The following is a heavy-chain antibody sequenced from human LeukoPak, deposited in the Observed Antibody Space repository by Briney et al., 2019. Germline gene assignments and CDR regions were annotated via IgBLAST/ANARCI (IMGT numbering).Heavy chain of an antibody. CDR3: VRHDGRGGATMGAFDS. CDR2: VYYGRTT. Sequence: SETLSLTCTVSAGSFISSSHHWGWIRQSPGKGLEWIGSVYYGRTTYYDPSLDGRVTVSLDTSANQFSLQLNSVTAADTAVYYCVRHDGRGGATMGAFDSWGQGSLVTVSS. CDR1: AGSFISSSHH. V-gene: IGHV4-39*01. D-gene: IGHD5-12*01. J-gene: IGHJ5*01.